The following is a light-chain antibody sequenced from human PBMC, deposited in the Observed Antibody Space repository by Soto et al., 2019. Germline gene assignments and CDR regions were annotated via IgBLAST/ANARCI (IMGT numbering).Light chain of an antibody. J-gene: IGLJ1*01. CDR3: SSFTSSNTYV. V-gene: IGLV2-18*02. CDR2: DVN. CDR1: SSDIGAYNR. Sequence: QSSVTHPPTVSGSPGQSVAISCTGTSSDIGAYNRVSWYQQPPGTAPKLMIYDVNNRPSGVPDRFSGSKSGNTASLTISGLQADDEADYYCSSFTSSNTYVFGTGTKVTVL.